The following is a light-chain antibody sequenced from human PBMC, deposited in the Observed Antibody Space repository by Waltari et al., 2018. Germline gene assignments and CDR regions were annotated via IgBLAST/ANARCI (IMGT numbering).Light chain of an antibody. CDR1: QDIRKF. Sequence: DIQMTKSPSPRSASVGDRVTITCQASQDIRKFLNCFQQKPGTAPKVVIYDASNLEKGVPSRFSGSGSGTRFTLTISSLQPNDFATYYCQQYNILPLTFGGGTRV. V-gene: IGKV1-33*01. CDR2: DAS. J-gene: IGKJ4*01. CDR3: QQYNILPLT.